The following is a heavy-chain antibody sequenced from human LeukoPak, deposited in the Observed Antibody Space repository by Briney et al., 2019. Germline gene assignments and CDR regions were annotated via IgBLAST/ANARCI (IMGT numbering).Heavy chain of an antibody. V-gene: IGHV3-21*01. J-gene: IGHJ4*02. CDR1: GFTFSSYE. D-gene: IGHD6-19*01. Sequence: GGSLRLSCAASGFTFSSYEMHWVRQAPGKGLEWVSSISSSSSYIYYADSVKGRFTISRDNAKNSLYLQMNSLRAEDTAVYYCAREYSSGWFPSPYWGQGTLVTVSS. CDR3: AREYSSGWFPSPY. CDR2: ISSSSSYI.